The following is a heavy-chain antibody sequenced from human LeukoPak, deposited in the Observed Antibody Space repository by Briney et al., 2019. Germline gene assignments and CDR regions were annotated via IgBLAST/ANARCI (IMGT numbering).Heavy chain of an antibody. CDR3: AKNDILTGYYPTFDY. CDR1: GFTVSSNY. J-gene: IGHJ4*02. Sequence: PGGFLRLSCAASGFTVSSNYMSWVRQAPGKGLEWVSVIYSGGSTYYADSVKGRFTISRDNSKNTLYLQMNSLRAEDTAVYYCAKNDILTGYYPTFDYWGQGTLVTVSS. D-gene: IGHD3-9*01. V-gene: IGHV3-66*01. CDR2: IYSGGST.